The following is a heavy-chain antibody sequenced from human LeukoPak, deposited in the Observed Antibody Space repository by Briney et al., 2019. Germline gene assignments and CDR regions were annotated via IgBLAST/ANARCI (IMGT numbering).Heavy chain of an antibody. CDR1: GYTFTSYG. Sequence: ASVKVSCKASGYTFTSYGISWVRQAPGQGLEWMGWISAYNGNTNYAQKLQGRVTMTTDTSTSTAYMELSRLRSDDTAVYYCARDQAPRMTTFGGPRRWFDPWGQGTLVTVSS. V-gene: IGHV1-18*01. D-gene: IGHD3-16*01. CDR3: ARDQAPRMTTFGGPRRWFDP. J-gene: IGHJ5*02. CDR2: ISAYNGNT.